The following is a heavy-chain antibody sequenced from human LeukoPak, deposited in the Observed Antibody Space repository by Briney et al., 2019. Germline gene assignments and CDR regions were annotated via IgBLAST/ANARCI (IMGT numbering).Heavy chain of an antibody. CDR2: IYYSGST. CDR1: GGSISSGGYY. J-gene: IGHJ5*02. CDR3: ARVFTGTSWFDP. D-gene: IGHD1-14*01. Sequence: SQTLSLTCTVSGGSISSGGYYWSWIRQHPGKGLEWIGYIYYSGSTYYNSSLKSRATISVDTSKNQFSLKLSSVTAADTAVYYCARVFTGTSWFDPWGQGTLVTVSS. V-gene: IGHV4-31*03.